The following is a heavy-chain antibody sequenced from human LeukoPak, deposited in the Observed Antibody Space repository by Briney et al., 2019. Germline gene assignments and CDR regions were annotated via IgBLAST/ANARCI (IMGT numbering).Heavy chain of an antibody. CDR1: GFTFSSYS. D-gene: IGHD3-22*01. Sequence: PGGSLRLSCAASGFTFSSYSMNWVRQAPGKGLEWVSAISGSGGSTYYADSVKGRFTISRDNSKNTLYLQMNSLRAEDTAVYYCAKRSLAYYYDSSGHIDYWGQGTQVTVSS. CDR3: AKRSLAYYYDSSGHIDY. CDR2: ISGSGGST. V-gene: IGHV3-23*01. J-gene: IGHJ4*02.